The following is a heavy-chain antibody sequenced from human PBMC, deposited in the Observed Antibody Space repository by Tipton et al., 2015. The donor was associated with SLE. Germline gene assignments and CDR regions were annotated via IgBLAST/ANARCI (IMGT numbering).Heavy chain of an antibody. V-gene: IGHV6-1*01. D-gene: IGHD5-24*01. Sequence: GLVKPSQTLSLTCAISGDSVSSNSATWNWIRQSPSRGLEWLGRTYYRSKWYSDYAVSVKSRITINPDTSKNQFSLKLSSVTAADTAVYYCARHPDGYYYYYGLDVWGQGTTVTVSS. CDR1: GDSVSSNSAT. J-gene: IGHJ6*02. CDR2: TYYRSKWYS. CDR3: ARHPDGYYYYYGLDV.